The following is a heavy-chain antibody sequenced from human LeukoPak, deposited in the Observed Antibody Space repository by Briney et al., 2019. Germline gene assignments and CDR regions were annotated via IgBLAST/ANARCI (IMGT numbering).Heavy chain of an antibody. CDR2: IIPIFGTA. Sequence: ASVKVSCKASGGTFISYAISWVRQAPGQGLEWMGRIIPIFGTANYAQKFQGRVTITTDESTSTAYMELSSLRSEDTAVYYCAREGTDSSSWYRYYYYYMDVWGKGTTVTVSS. D-gene: IGHD6-13*01. V-gene: IGHV1-69*05. CDR1: GGTFISYA. CDR3: AREGTDSSSWYRYYYYYMDV. J-gene: IGHJ6*03.